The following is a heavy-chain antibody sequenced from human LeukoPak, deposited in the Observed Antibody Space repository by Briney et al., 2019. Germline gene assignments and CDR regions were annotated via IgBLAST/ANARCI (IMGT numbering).Heavy chain of an antibody. CDR1: GFIFSNYN. CDR3: AKDPSEYSSSSDFDY. CDR2: ISYDATKK. D-gene: IGHD6-6*01. Sequence: GGSLRLSCAASGFIFSNYNMHWVRQAPDKGLEWVAMISYDATKKEYVDSVKGRFTISRDNSKNTLYLQMNSLRAEDTAVYYCAKDPSEYSSSSDFDYWGQGTLVTVSS. J-gene: IGHJ4*02. V-gene: IGHV3-30*18.